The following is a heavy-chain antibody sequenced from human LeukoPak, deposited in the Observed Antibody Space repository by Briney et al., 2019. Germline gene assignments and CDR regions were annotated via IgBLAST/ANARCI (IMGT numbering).Heavy chain of an antibody. V-gene: IGHV3-48*01. CDR1: GYTFSSYS. CDR3: ARDNTRGSSWSGDYFDY. J-gene: IGHJ4*02. D-gene: IGHD6-13*01. Sequence: GGSLRLSCAASGYTFSSYSMNWVRQAPGKGLEWVSYISSSSSTIYYADSVKGRFTISRDNAKNSLYLQMNSLRAEDAAVYYCARDNTRGSSWSGDYFDYWGQGTLVTVSS. CDR2: ISSSSSTI.